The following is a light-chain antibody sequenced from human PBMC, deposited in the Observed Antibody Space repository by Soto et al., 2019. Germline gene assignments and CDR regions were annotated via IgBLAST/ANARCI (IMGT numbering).Light chain of an antibody. V-gene: IGKV3-20*01. Sequence: EIVLTQSPDTLSLSPGERATLSCRASQSVSSDYLVWYQQKPGQAPRLLIYGASRRATGIPDRFSGSGSGTDFFLTISRLEPEDFAVYYCHHYYNSPPSVTFGPGTKVDIK. CDR3: HHYYNSPPSVT. CDR1: QSVSSDY. J-gene: IGKJ3*01. CDR2: GAS.